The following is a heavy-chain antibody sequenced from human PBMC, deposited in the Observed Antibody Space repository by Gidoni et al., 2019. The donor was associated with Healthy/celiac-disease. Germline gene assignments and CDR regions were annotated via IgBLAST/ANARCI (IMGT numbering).Heavy chain of an antibody. D-gene: IGHD3-16*02. CDR3: ARDWVYDYIWGSYRYTWFDP. Sequence: QVQLQQWGAGLLKPSETLSLTCAVYGGSFSGYYRSWIRQPPGKGLEWIGEINHSGSTNYNPSLKSRVTISVDTSKNQFSLKLSSVTAADTAVYYCARDWVYDYIWGSYRYTWFDPWGQGTLVTVSS. CDR2: INHSGST. CDR1: GGSFSGYY. J-gene: IGHJ5*02. V-gene: IGHV4-34*01.